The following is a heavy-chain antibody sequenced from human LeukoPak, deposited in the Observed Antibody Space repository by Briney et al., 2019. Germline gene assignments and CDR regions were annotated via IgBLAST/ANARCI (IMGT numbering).Heavy chain of an antibody. CDR2: IKQDGSEK. V-gene: IGHV3-7*03. CDR3: ARGIVATIDYFDY. J-gene: IGHJ4*02. D-gene: IGHD5-12*01. CDR1: GFTFSSYW. Sequence: GGSLRLSCAASGFTFSSYWMSWVRQAPGKGLECVANIKQDGSEKYYVDSVKGRFTISRDNAKNSLYLQMNSLRAEDTAVYYCARGIVATIDYFDYWGQGTLVTVSS.